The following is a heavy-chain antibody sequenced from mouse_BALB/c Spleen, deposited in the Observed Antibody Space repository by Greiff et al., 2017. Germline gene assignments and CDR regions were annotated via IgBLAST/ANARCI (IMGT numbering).Heavy chain of an antibody. Sequence: EVKLMESGGGLVQPGGSRKLSCAASGFTFSSFGMHWVRQAPEKGLEWVAYISSGSSTIYYADTVKGRFTISRDNPKNTLFLQMNSLRSEDTAMYYCARSPYGKTWFDYWGQGTTLTVSS. CDR2: ISSGSSTI. CDR1: GFTFSSFG. CDR3: ARSPYGKTWFDY. D-gene: IGHD2-1*01. V-gene: IGHV5-17*02. J-gene: IGHJ2*01.